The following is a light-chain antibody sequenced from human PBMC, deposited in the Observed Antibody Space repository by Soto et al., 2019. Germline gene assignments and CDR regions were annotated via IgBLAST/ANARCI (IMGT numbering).Light chain of an antibody. CDR1: QSVSSRY. J-gene: IGKJ1*01. CDR3: QQYNQCPGT. V-gene: IGKV3-20*01. Sequence: EIVLTQSPGTLSLSPGETAALSCRASQSVSSRYLAWYQQKSGQAPRLLIYATSSRATGVPVRFSGSGSGVAFTLTISGLQSEDFAVYHCQQYNQCPGTFGQATKVDIK. CDR2: ATS.